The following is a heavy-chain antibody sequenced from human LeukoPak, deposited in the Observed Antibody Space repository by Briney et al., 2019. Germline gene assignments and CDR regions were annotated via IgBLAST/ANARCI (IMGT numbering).Heavy chain of an antibody. CDR3: AAARYCSGGSCYLAFDI. D-gene: IGHD2-15*01. Sequence: ASVKVSCKASGFTFTSSAMQWVRQARGQRLEWIGWIVVGSGNTNYAQKFQERVTITRDMSTSTAYTELSSLRSEDTAVYYCAAARYCSGGSCYLAFDIWGQGTMVTVSS. CDR2: IVVGSGNT. CDR1: GFTFTSSA. J-gene: IGHJ3*02. V-gene: IGHV1-58*02.